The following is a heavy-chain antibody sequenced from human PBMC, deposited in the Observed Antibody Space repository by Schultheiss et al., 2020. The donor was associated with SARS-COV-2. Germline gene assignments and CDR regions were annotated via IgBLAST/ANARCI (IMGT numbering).Heavy chain of an antibody. D-gene: IGHD2-21*01. J-gene: IGHJ3*02. CDR1: GFTFSSYE. CDR2: ISGSGGST. V-gene: IGHV3-23*01. CDR3: ARAGLYCGGDCYPPSRAFDI. Sequence: GESLKISCAASGFTFSSYEMNWVRQAPGKGLEWVSAISGSGGSTYYADSVKGRFTISRDNAKNTLYLQMNSLRAEDTAVYYCARAGLYCGGDCYPPSRAFDIWGQGTMVTVSS.